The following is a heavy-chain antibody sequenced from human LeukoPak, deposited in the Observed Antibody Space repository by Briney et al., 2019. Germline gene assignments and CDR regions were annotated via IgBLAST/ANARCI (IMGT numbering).Heavy chain of an antibody. V-gene: IGHV3-33*01. CDR2: IWYDGTNK. J-gene: IGHJ4*02. CDR1: GFTFSSYG. Sequence: GGSLRLSCAASGFTFSSYGMHWVRQAPGKGLEWVALIWYDGTNKYYADSVKGRFTISRDNSKNTLYLQMNSLRAEDTAVYYCARSYGDYDYFDYWGQGTLVTVSS. CDR3: ARSYGDYDYFDY. D-gene: IGHD4-17*01.